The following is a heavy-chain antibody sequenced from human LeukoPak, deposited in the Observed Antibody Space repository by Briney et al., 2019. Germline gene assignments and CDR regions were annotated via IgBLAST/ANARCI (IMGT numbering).Heavy chain of an antibody. J-gene: IGHJ6*02. CDR2: IWHDGSKK. Sequence: PRGSLRLSCTASGFTLTSYGMHWVRQAPGKGLEWVTVIWHDGSKKYYADSVKGRFTISRDNSKNTLYLQMNSLRAEDTAVYYCAKEVTMIVVAPTSYYYYYGMDVWGQGTTVTVSS. D-gene: IGHD3-22*01. V-gene: IGHV3-30*02. CDR1: GFTLTSYG. CDR3: AKEVTMIVVAPTSYYYYYGMDV.